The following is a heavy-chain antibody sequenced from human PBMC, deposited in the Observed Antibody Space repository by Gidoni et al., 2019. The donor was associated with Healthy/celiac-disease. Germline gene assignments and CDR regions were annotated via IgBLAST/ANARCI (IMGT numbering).Heavy chain of an antibody. CDR3: ARACSSTSCYWWGDAFDI. CDR2: IKQDGSEK. Sequence: EVQLVESGGGVVQPGGSLRLSGAAPGFTVSSDWMSWVRQAPGKGLEWGANIKQDGSEKYYVDSVKGRFTISRDNAKNSLYLQMNSLRAEDTAVYYCARACSSTSCYWWGDAFDIWGQGTMVTVSS. D-gene: IGHD2-2*01. CDR1: GFTVSSDW. V-gene: IGHV3-7*01. J-gene: IGHJ3*02.